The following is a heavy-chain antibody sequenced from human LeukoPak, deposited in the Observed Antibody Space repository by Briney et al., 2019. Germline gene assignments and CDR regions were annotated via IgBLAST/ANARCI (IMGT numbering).Heavy chain of an antibody. V-gene: IGHV5-51*01. CDR3: ARLYSILSPFDP. Sequence: GESLKISCTGSGYSFATYWIAWARQMPGKGLEWMGIIYPADSNTRYSPSFKGQVTISVDKSNSTAYLQWSSLKASDTAMYFCARLYSILSPFDPWGQGTLVTVSS. D-gene: IGHD2-21*01. J-gene: IGHJ5*02. CDR1: GYSFATYW. CDR2: IYPADSNT.